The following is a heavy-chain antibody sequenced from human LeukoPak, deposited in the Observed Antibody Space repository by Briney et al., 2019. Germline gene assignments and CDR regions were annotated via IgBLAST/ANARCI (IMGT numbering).Heavy chain of an antibody. Sequence: PSETLSLTCTVSGGSINNYYWSWIRQPPGKGLEWIGYIYYSGSTNYNPSLKSRVTISVDTSKNQFSLKLSSVTAADTAVYYCARVWCSSTSCYVRYFDYWGQGTLVTVSS. CDR3: ARVWCSSTSCYVRYFDY. D-gene: IGHD2-2*01. CDR2: IYYSGST. J-gene: IGHJ4*02. CDR1: GGSINNYY. V-gene: IGHV4-59*01.